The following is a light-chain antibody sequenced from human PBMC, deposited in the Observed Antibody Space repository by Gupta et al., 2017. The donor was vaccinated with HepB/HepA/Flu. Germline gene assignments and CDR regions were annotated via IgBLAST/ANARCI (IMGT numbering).Light chain of an antibody. J-gene: IGLJ3*02. CDR2: DVG. Sequence: QSALTQPRSVSGSPGQSVTISCTGTSSDVGGYIYVSWYQQHPGKAPKLMIYDVGKRPSGVPDRFSGSKSDNTASLTISGLQAEDDADYYCCPYAGSHTWVFGGGTKLTVL. V-gene: IGLV2-11*01. CDR1: SSDVGGYIY. CDR3: CPYAGSHTWV.